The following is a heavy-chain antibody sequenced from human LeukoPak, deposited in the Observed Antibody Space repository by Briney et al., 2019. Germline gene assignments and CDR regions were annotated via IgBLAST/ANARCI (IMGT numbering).Heavy chain of an antibody. CDR2: IRSKAYGGTT. CDR3: TRGMTMDSFDAFDI. Sequence: GGSLRLSCTASGFTFGDYAMSWFRQAPGKGLEWVGFIRSKAYGGTTEYAASVKGRFTISRDDSKSIAYLQMNSLKTEDTAVYYCTRGMTMDSFDAFDIWGQGTMVTVSS. J-gene: IGHJ3*02. CDR1: GFTFGDYA. V-gene: IGHV3-49*03. D-gene: IGHD4/OR15-4a*01.